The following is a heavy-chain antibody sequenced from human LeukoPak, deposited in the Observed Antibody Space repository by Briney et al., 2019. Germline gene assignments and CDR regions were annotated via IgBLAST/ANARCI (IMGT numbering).Heavy chain of an antibody. CDR1: GFTFSSYG. D-gene: IGHD3-22*01. CDR3: ARDRGSGYYDSSGSDY. J-gene: IGHJ4*02. CDR2: ISYDGSNK. V-gene: IGHV3-30*03. Sequence: GGSLRLSCAASGFTFSSYGMHWVRQAPGKGLEWVAVISYDGSNKYYADSVKGRFTISRDNSKNTLYLQMNSLRAEDTAVYYCARDRGSGYYDSSGSDYWGQGTLVTVSS.